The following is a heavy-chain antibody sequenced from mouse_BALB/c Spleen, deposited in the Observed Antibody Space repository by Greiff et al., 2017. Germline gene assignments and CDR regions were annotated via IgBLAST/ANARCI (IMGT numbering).Heavy chain of an antibody. CDR3: ARWGYDGGYFDY. CDR2: INPSTGYT. J-gene: IGHJ2*01. CDR1: GYTFTSYW. V-gene: IGHV1-7*01. D-gene: IGHD2-3*01. Sequence: QVQLKESGAELAKPGASVKMSCKASGYTFTSYWMHWVKQRPGQGLEWIGYINPSTGYTEYNQKFKDKATLTADKSSSTAYMQLSSLTSEDSAVYYCARWGYDGGYFDYWGQGTTLTVSS.